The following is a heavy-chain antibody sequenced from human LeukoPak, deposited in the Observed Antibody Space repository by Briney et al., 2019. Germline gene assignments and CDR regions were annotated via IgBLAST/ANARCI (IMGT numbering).Heavy chain of an antibody. V-gene: IGHV3-48*03. Sequence: GGSLRLSCAASGFTFSSYEMNWVRQAPGKGLEWVSYISSSGSTIYYADSVKGRFTISRDNAKNSLYLQMNSLRAEDTAVYYCARDSILWFGESNHYYYGMDVWGKGTTVTVSS. CDR1: GFTFSSYE. J-gene: IGHJ6*04. CDR2: ISSSGSTI. CDR3: ARDSILWFGESNHYYYGMDV. D-gene: IGHD3-10*01.